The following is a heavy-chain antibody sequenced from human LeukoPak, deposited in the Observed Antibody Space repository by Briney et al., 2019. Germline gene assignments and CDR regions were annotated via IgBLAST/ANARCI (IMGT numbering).Heavy chain of an antibody. CDR2: ISYDGSNK. CDR1: GFTFSSYG. J-gene: IGHJ5*02. V-gene: IGHV3-30*03. Sequence: GGSLRLSCAASGFTFSSYGMHWVRQAPGKGLEWVAVISYDGSNKYYADSVKGRFTISRDNSKNTLYLQMNSLRAEDTAVYYCARVRTVTTNWFDPWGQGTLVPVSS. D-gene: IGHD4-17*01. CDR3: ARVRTVTTNWFDP.